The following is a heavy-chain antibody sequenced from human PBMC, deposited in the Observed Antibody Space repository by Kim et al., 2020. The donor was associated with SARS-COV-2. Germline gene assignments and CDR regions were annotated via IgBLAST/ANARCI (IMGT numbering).Heavy chain of an antibody. V-gene: IGHV4-61*02. CDR3: ARDLKTMRWFGGSNDYGMDA. CDR1: GGSISSGSYY. D-gene: IGHD3-10*01. Sequence: SETLSLTCTVSGGSISSGSYYWSWIRQPAGKGLEWIGRIYTSGSTNYNPSLKSRLTISVDTSKNQFSLKLSCMTAADTAVYYCARDLKTMRWFGGSNDYGMDAWGQGSTVTVSS. J-gene: IGHJ6*02. CDR2: IYTSGST.